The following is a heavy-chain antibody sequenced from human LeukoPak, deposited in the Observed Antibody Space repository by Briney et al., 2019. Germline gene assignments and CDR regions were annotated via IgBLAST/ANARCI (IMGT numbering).Heavy chain of an antibody. J-gene: IGHJ4*02. D-gene: IGHD5-12*01. CDR3: ARSSGYDDY. Sequence: PGGSLRLSCAASGFTFSSYTMNWVRQAPGKGLEWVSSISNSSSFIYYAAPVKGRFTTSRDNTKNSLYLQRNSLGADDTAVYYCARSSGYDDYWGQGTLVTVSS. CDR2: ISNSSSFI. V-gene: IGHV3-21*01. CDR1: GFTFSSYT.